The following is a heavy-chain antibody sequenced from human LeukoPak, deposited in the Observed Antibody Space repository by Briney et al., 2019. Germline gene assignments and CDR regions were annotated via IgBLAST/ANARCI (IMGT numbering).Heavy chain of an antibody. D-gene: IGHD6-19*01. CDR2: INPSGGST. CDR1: GYTFTSYY. CDR3: ARVSSEDY. J-gene: IGHJ4*02. Sequence: ASVKVSCKASGYTFTSYYMHWVRQAPGQGLEWMGIINPSGGSTSYAQKFQGRVTMTRDTSISTAYMELSRLRSDDTAVYYCARVSSEDYWGQGTLVTVSS. V-gene: IGHV1-46*01.